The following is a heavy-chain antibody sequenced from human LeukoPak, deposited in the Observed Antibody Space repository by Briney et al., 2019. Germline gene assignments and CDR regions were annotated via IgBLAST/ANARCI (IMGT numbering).Heavy chain of an antibody. CDR2: IYYSGST. CDR1: GGSISSSSYY. D-gene: IGHD3-3*01. J-gene: IGHJ5*02. CDR3: ARSFGVVPSNWFDP. V-gene: IGHV4-39*07. Sequence: SETLSLTCTVSGGSISSSSYYWGWIRQPPGKGLEWIGSIYYSGSTYYNPSLKSRFTISVDTSKNQFSLKLSSVTAADTAVYYCARSFGVVPSNWFDPWGQGTLVTVSS.